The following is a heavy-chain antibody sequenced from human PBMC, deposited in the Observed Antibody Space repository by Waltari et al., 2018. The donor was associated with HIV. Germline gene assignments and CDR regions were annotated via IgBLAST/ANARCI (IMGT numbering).Heavy chain of an antibody. CDR3: ARDLGVIAGLPIAY. J-gene: IGHJ4*02. D-gene: IGHD1-26*01. CDR1: GGSISSSSYY. V-gene: IGHV4-39*07. Sequence: QLQLQESGPGLVKPSETLSLTCTVSGGSISSSSYYWGWIRQPPGKGLEWIGSIYYSGSTYYNPSLKSRVTISVDTSKNQFSLKLSSVTAADTAVYYCARDLGVIAGLPIAYWGQGTLVTVSS. CDR2: IYYSGST.